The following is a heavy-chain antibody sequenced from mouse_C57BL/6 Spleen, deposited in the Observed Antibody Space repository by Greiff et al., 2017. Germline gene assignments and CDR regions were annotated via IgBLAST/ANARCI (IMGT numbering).Heavy chain of an antibody. CDR3: AYYGSSLYWYFDV. V-gene: IGHV1-85*01. CDR1: GYTFTSYD. D-gene: IGHD1-1*01. Sequence: VQLQQSGPELVKPGASVKLSCKASGYTFTSYDINWVKQRPGQGLEWIGWIYPRDGSTKYNEKFKGKATLTVDTSSSTAYMELHSLTSEDSAVYFCAYYGSSLYWYFDVWGTGTTVTVSS. J-gene: IGHJ1*03. CDR2: IYPRDGST.